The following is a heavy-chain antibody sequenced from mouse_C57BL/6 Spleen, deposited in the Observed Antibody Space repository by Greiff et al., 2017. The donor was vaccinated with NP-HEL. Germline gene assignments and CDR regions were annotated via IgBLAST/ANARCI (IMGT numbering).Heavy chain of an antibody. V-gene: IGHV1-15*01. CDR3: TRGGLLDAMDY. D-gene: IGHD2-1*01. J-gene: IGHJ4*01. CDR1: GYTFTDYE. Sequence: QVHVKQSGAELVRPGASVTLSCKASGYTFTDYEMHWVKQTPVHGLEWIGAIDPETGGTAYNQKFKGKAILTADKSSSTAYMELRSLTSEDSAVYYCTRGGLLDAMDYWGQGTSVTVSS. CDR2: IDPETGGT.